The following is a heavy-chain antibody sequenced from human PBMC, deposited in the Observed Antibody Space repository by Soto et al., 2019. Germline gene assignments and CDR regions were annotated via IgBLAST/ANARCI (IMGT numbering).Heavy chain of an antibody. CDR3: VQGGNPSV. CDR1: GFSLSTRGVG. D-gene: IGHD1-26*01. J-gene: IGHJ4*02. V-gene: IGHV2-5*02. CDR2: IYWDDDT. Sequence: QITLKQSGPTLVKPTQTLTLTCTFSGFSLSTRGVGVGWIRQPPGKALEWLAVIYWDDDTRYSPSLKSRLTVTKDTSRNQVVLTMTNMHPVDTVTYYCVQGGNPSVWGQGTLVSVSS.